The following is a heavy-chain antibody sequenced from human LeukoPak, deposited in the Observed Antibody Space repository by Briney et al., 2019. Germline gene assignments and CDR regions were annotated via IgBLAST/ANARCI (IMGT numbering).Heavy chain of an antibody. Sequence: GGSLRLSCADSGFTFSSNSMTWVRQTPGKGLEWVSGISASGDTTFYADSVKGRFTISRDISNNTLYLQMSSLRAEDTALYYCTKWSGFGDAWGQGTLVTVSS. J-gene: IGHJ5*02. CDR3: TKWSGFGDA. CDR2: ISASGDTT. D-gene: IGHD3-10*01. V-gene: IGHV3-23*01. CDR1: GFTFSSNS.